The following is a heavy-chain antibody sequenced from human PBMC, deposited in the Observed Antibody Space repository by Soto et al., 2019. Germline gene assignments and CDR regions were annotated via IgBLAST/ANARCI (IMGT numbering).Heavy chain of an antibody. CDR2: ITTDKGKT. Sequence: GPSVNVSCKTSGYTFTILGISWVRQAPGQGLEWMGWITTDKGKTNYAQKFQGRVTMTTDTSTSTAYMELRSLRSDDTAVYYCATRSPAFDYWGQGTLVTVSS. CDR3: ATRSPAFDY. J-gene: IGHJ4*02. CDR1: GYTFTILG. V-gene: IGHV1-18*01.